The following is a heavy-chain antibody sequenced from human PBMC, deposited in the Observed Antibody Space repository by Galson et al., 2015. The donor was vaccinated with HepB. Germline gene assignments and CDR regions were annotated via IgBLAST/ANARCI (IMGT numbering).Heavy chain of an antibody. CDR3: TTDGFYYDSSGYAAPFEI. CDR1: GFTFSNAW. V-gene: IGHV3-15*01. Sequence: SLRLSCAASGFTFSNAWMSWVRQAPGKGLEWVGRIKSKSDGGTADNAAPVKGRFTISRDDAKNILYLQMNSLKTEDTAVYYCTTDGFYYDSSGYAAPFEIWGQGTMVTVSS. J-gene: IGHJ3*02. CDR2: IKSKSDGGTA. D-gene: IGHD3-22*01.